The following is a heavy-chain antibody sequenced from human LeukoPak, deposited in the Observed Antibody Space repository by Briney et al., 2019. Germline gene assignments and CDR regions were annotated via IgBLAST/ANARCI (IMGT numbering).Heavy chain of an antibody. Sequence: SETLSLTCTVSGGSISSYYWSWIRQPPGKGLEWIGYIYYSGSTSYNPSLKSRVTISVDTSKNQFSLKLSSVTAADTAVYYCARITAMVPEYDAFDIWGQGTMVTVSS. J-gene: IGHJ3*02. CDR3: ARITAMVPEYDAFDI. D-gene: IGHD5-18*01. CDR1: GGSISSYY. V-gene: IGHV4-59*01. CDR2: IYYSGST.